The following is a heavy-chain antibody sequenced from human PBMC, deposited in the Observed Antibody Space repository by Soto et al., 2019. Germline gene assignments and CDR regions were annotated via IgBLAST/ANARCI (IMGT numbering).Heavy chain of an antibody. CDR3: ARDQSRNDGFDI. CDR1: GGSISSYY. J-gene: IGHJ3*02. CDR2: IYYSGST. Sequence: SETLALTCTVSGGSISSYYWSWIRQPPGKGLERIGYIYYSGSTNYNPPLKSRVTIAVDTSKNQFSLKLSSVTAVDTAVYYCARDQSRNDGFDIWGQGTKVTVSS. V-gene: IGHV4-59*01.